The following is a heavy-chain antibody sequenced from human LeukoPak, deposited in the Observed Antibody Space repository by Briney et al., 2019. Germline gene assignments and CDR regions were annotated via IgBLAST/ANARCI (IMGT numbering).Heavy chain of an antibody. J-gene: IGHJ3*02. D-gene: IGHD3-22*01. Sequence: EASVKVSCKASGYTFTSYGISWVRQAPGQGLEWMGWISAYNGNTNYAQKLQGRVTMTTDTSTSTAYMELRSLRSDDTAVYYCASLYYYDSSGYYSPDDAFDIWGQGIMVTVSS. CDR1: GYTFTSYG. CDR3: ASLYYYDSSGYYSPDDAFDI. V-gene: IGHV1-18*01. CDR2: ISAYNGNT.